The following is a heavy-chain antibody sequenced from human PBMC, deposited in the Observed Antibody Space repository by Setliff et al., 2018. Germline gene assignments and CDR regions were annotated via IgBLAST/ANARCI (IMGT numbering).Heavy chain of an antibody. CDR3: ARTGTYRYYSPGY. J-gene: IGHJ4*02. V-gene: IGHV4-39*01. Sequence: SETLSLTCTVSGFSINSGTHFWGWIRQPPGKGLEWIGRIHYSGNTYYNASLKSRVIISVDTAQNQFSLSLSSVTAADTAVYYCARTGTYRYYSPGYWGQGTLVTVSS. D-gene: IGHD1-1*01. CDR2: IHYSGNT. CDR1: GFSINSGTHF.